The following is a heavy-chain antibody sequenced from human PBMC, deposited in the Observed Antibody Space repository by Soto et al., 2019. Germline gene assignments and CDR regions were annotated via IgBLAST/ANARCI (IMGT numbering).Heavy chain of an antibody. D-gene: IGHD6-13*01. CDR2: ISSSGYT. V-gene: IGHV3-11*06. CDR1: GFTFSDYY. J-gene: IGHJ3*02. CDR3: ARHKQQMVAAFDI. Sequence: PGGSLRLSCAASGFTFSDYYMSWIRQAPGKGLEWVSYISSSGYTNYADSVKGRFTISRDNAKNSLYLQMNSLRAEDTAVYYCARHKQQMVAAFDIWGQGTMVTVS.